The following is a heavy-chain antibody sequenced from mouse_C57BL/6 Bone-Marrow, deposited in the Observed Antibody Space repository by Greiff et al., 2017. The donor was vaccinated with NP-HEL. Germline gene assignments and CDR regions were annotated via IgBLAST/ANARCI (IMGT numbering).Heavy chain of an antibody. J-gene: IGHJ4*01. Sequence: VQLQQPGAELVKPGASVKLSCKASGYAFTSYWMHWVKQRPGRGLEWIGRIDPNSGGTKYNEKFKSKATLTVDKPSSTAYMQLSSLTSEDSAVYYCARSKGSGRYYAMDYWGQGTSVTVSS. CDR2: IDPNSGGT. V-gene: IGHV1-72*01. CDR3: ARSKGSGRYYAMDY. D-gene: IGHD3-1*01. CDR1: GYAFTSYW.